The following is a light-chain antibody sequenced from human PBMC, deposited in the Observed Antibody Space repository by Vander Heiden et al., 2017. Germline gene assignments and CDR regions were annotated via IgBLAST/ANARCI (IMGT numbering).Light chain of an antibody. CDR1: SSDVGSYNL. V-gene: IGLV2-23*02. CDR3: CSYAGSSTVV. CDR2: EVS. Sequence: FALTPPASVMGSPGQWIPISCTGTSSDVGSYNLGSWYQQHPGKAPKLMIYEVSKQPSGVSNRFSGSKSGNAASLTISGVQAEDEADYYCCSYAGSSTVVFGGGTKLTVL. J-gene: IGLJ2*01.